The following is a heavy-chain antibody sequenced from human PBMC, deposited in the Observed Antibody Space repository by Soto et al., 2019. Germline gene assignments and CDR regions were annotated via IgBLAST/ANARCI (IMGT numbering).Heavy chain of an antibody. D-gene: IGHD6-19*01. V-gene: IGHV3-23*01. J-gene: IGHJ3*02. CDR3: AKTTDGWFSAFDI. CDR2: ISGSGTTA. CDR1: GFIFSSYA. Sequence: EVQLLESGGGLVQPGGSLRLSCAASGFIFSSYAMSWVRQAPGKGLEWVSAISGSGTTAYYADSVKGRFTFSRDNSKSTMYLQISSLRAEDTAVYYCAKTTDGWFSAFDIWGQGTMVTVSS.